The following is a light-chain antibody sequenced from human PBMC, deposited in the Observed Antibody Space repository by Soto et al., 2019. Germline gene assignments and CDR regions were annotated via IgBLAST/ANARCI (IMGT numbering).Light chain of an antibody. V-gene: IGLV2-14*01. J-gene: IGLJ1*01. CDR3: SSYTSSSTYV. Sequence: QSALTQPASVSGSPGQSIAISCTGTSSDVGYYNYVSWYQQHPGKAPKVMTYDVNNRPSGVSDRFSGSKSGNTASLTISGLQAEDEADYYCSSYTSSSTYVFGTGTKLTVL. CDR1: SSDVGYYNY. CDR2: DVN.